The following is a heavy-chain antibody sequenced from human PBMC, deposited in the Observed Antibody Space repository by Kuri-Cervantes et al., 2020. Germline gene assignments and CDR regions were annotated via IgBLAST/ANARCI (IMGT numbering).Heavy chain of an antibody. D-gene: IGHD6-13*01. J-gene: IGHJ6*03. Sequence: SVKVSCKASGGTFSSYAISWVRQAPGQGLEWMGGIIPIFGTANYAQEFQGRVTITTDESTSTAYMELSSLRSEDTAVYYCARDLSPTSIAAAGTDYYYYYMDVWGKGTTVTVSS. V-gene: IGHV1-69*05. CDR1: GGTFSSYA. CDR3: ARDLSPTSIAAAGTDYYYYYMDV. CDR2: IIPIFGTA.